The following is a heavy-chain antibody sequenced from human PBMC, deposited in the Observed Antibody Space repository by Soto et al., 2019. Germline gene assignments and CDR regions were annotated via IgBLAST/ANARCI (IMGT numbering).Heavy chain of an antibody. V-gene: IGHV1-69*06. CDR2: IIPIFCTA. CDR1: GVTFSSYS. CDR3: ARPRSGGDSTWFDP. J-gene: IGHJ5*02. D-gene: IGHD2-21*02. Sequence: SVKVSCKASGVTFSSYSISWVRQAPGQGLEGMGGIIPIFCTANYAQKFQGRSTITAGKSTSTVYLELRSLGSAATDVYYCARPRSGGDSTWFDPWGQGTLVTVSS.